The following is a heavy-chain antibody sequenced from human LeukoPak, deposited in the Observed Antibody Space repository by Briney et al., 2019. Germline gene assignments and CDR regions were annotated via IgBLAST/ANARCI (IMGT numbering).Heavy chain of an antibody. D-gene: IGHD1-20*01. V-gene: IGHV4-59*08. Sequence: SETLSLTCTVSGGSISRYYWSWIRHPPGKGLEWIAYIHYTGSTNYNPSLKSRVTISMDTSKNQFSLKLTSVTAADTAVYYCARLDGNWNYFDYWGQGTLVTVSS. J-gene: IGHJ4*02. CDR3: ARLDGNWNYFDY. CDR1: GGSISRYY. CDR2: IHYTGST.